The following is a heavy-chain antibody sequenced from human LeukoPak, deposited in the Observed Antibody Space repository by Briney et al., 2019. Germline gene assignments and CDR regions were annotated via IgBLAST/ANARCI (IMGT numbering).Heavy chain of an antibody. Sequence: PGGSLRLSCVASGFTFSSNWMSWVRQAPGKGLGGVAYIREDGGETYYVDSVKGRLTISRDNAKNSLYLQMNSLRVEDTAVYYCARGTGGLRPLDCWGQGTLVTVSS. D-gene: IGHD5-12*01. CDR1: GFTFSSNW. CDR3: ARGTGGLRPLDC. J-gene: IGHJ4*02. CDR2: IREDGGET. V-gene: IGHV3-7*01.